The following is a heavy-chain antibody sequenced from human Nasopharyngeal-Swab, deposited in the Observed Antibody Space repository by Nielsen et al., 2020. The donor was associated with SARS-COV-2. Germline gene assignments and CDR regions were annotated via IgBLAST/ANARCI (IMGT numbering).Heavy chain of an antibody. CDR3: ARIDGGRDRGPTPTPYYFDY. CDR1: GGSFSGYY. CDR2: INHSGST. V-gene: IGHV4-34*01. Sequence: SETLSLTCAVYGGSFSGYYWSWIRQPPGKGLEWIGEINHSGSTNYNPSLKSRVTISVDTSKNQFSLKLSSVTAADTAVYYCARIDGGRDRGPTPTPYYFDYWGQGTLVTVSS. J-gene: IGHJ4*02. D-gene: IGHD3-10*01.